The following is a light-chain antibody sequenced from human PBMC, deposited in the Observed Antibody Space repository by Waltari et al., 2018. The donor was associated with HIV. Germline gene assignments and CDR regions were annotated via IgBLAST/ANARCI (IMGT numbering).Light chain of an antibody. CDR2: DIN. V-gene: IGLV2-23*02. CDR1: SSDVGGSHY. Sequence: SALTPPPPVSGSPGQSLPIPCMGSSSDVGGSHYVSWYQPHPGKAPKLMIYDINKRASGVSNRCSGSKSGNTAALTISWVQAEEEADYYCCSQAGTTTVVFGGGTKLTVL. CDR3: CSQAGTTTVV. J-gene: IGLJ2*01.